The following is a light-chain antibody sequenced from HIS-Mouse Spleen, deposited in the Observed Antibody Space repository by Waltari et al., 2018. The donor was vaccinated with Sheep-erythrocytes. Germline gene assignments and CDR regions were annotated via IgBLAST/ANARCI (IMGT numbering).Light chain of an antibody. CDR3: QSYDSSLSAVV. J-gene: IGLJ2*01. CDR1: SSNIGAGYD. CDR2: GIS. Sequence: QSVLTQPPSVSGAPGQRVTISCTGSSSNIGAGYDVHWYQQLPGTAPKLLIYGISNRPSGVPDRLSGYKSGTSASLAITGLQAEDEADYYCQSYDSSLSAVVFGGGTKLTVL. V-gene: IGLV1-40*01.